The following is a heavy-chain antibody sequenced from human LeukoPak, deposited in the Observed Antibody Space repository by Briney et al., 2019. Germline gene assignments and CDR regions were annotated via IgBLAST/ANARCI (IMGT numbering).Heavy chain of an antibody. V-gene: IGHV3-23*01. CDR1: GFTFSRYA. D-gene: IGHD1-26*01. Sequence: GGSLRLSCAASGFTFSRYAMNWVRQAPGKGLEWVSYISTGGDNKFYADSLKGRFTVSRDNSKNTLYLQMNSLRAEDTAVYYCAKVYSGSQGDYWGQGTLVTVSS. J-gene: IGHJ4*02. CDR3: AKVYSGSQGDY. CDR2: ISTGGDNK.